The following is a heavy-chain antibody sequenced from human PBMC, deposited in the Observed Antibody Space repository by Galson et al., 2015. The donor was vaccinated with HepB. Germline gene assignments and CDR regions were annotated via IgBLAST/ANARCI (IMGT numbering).Heavy chain of an antibody. Sequence: SLRLSCAASGFAFNTYSMNWVRQAPGEGLEWVSYISSGSGTKLYADSVQGRFTISRDDAKNSLYLQMNSLRAEDTAMYYCARGVSFTVQGAHFDHWGQGTLVAVSS. CDR1: GFAFNTYS. CDR2: ISSGSGTK. D-gene: IGHD1-1*01. J-gene: IGHJ4*02. V-gene: IGHV3-48*01. CDR3: ARGVSFTVQGAHFDH.